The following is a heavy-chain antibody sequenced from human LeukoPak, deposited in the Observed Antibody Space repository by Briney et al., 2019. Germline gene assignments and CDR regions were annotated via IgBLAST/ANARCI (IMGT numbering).Heavy chain of an antibody. CDR2: INHSGST. CDR1: GGSFSGYY. Sequence: PSETLSFTCAVHGGSFSGYYWSWLRQPSRKALDRFGEINHSGSTNYNPSLKSRVTISVDTSKNQFSLKLSSVTAADTAVYYCARENYYDSSGYAYYYYGMDVWGQGTTVTVSS. V-gene: IGHV4-34*01. J-gene: IGHJ6*02. D-gene: IGHD3-22*01. CDR3: ARENYYDSSGYAYYYYGMDV.